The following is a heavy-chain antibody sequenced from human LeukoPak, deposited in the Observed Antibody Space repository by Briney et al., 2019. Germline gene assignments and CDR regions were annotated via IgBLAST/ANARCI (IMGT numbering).Heavy chain of an antibody. D-gene: IGHD6-6*01. V-gene: IGHV4-4*07. CDR2: IYSSGST. Sequence: SETLSLTCTVSGASITSFYWTWIRQPAGKGLEWIGLIYSSGSTIYNPSLQSRVAMSVDMTKNQLSLKLSSVTAADTAMYYCARKDGDYWGQGTLVTVSS. CDR1: GASITSFY. CDR3: ARKDGDY. J-gene: IGHJ4*02.